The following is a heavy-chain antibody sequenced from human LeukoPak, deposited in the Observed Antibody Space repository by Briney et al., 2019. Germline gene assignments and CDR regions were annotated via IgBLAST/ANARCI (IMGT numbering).Heavy chain of an antibody. V-gene: IGHV3-66*01. CDR3: ASYDSGSYRAYGMDV. J-gene: IGHJ6*02. CDR1: GFTVSSNY. Sequence: GSPRLSCAASGFTVSSNYMNWVRQAPGKGLEWVSIIFSDGSTYSADSVKGRFTISRDNSKNTLYLQMNGLRAEDTAVYYCASYDSGSYRAYGMDVWGQGTTVTVSS. CDR2: IFSDGST. D-gene: IGHD3-10*01.